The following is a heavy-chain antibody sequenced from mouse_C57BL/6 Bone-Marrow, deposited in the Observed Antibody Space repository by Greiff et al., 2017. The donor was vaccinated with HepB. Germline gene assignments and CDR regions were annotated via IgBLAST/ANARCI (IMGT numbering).Heavy chain of an antibody. D-gene: IGHD2-12*01. J-gene: IGHJ1*03. Sequence: EVQLVESGEGLVKPGGSLKLSCAASGFTFSSYAMSWVRQTPEKRLEWVAYISSGGGYIYYADTVKGRFTISRDNARNTLYLQLSSLKSEDTAMYYCTRYRINYWYFDVWGTGTTVTVSS. V-gene: IGHV5-9-1*02. CDR1: GFTFSSYA. CDR3: TRYRINYWYFDV. CDR2: ISSGGGYI.